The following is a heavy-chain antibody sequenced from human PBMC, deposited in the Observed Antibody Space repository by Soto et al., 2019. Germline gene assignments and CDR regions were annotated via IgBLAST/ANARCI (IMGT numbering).Heavy chain of an antibody. Sequence: QLQLQESGPGLVKPSETLSLTCTVSGGSISTSSYYWGWIRQPPGKGLEWIGSIYYSGSTYYTPSLKSRVTISVDTSKNQFSLKLSSVTAADTAEYYCARQGSITTFNVWGQGTTVTFS. D-gene: IGHD3-3*01. CDR1: GGSISTSSYY. CDR2: IYYSGST. J-gene: IGHJ6*02. CDR3: ARQGSITTFNV. V-gene: IGHV4-39*01.